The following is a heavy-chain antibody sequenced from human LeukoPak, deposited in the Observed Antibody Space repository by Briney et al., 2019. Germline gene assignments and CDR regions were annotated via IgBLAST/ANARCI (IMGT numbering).Heavy chain of an antibody. CDR1: GGSFSGYY. V-gene: IGHV4-59*01. D-gene: IGHD3-10*01. J-gene: IGHJ4*02. Sequence: PSETLSLTCAVYGGSFSGYYWSWIRQPPGKGLEWIGYIYYSGSTNYNPSLKSRVTISVDTSKNQFSLKLSSVTAADTAVYYCARRNVRRLQDYFDYWGQGTLVTVSS. CDR2: IYYSGST. CDR3: ARRNVRRLQDYFDY.